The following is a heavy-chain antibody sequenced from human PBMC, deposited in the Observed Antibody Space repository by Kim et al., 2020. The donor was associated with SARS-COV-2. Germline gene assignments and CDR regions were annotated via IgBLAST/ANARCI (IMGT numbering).Heavy chain of an antibody. CDR1: GFTFSSYA. V-gene: IGHV3-30-3*01. J-gene: IGHJ5*02. Sequence: GGSLRLSCAASGFTFSSYAMHWVRQAPGKGLEWVAVISYDGSNKYYADSVKGRFTISRDNSKNTLYLQMNSLRAEDTAVYYCARNAKPAWAVASWGWFDPWGQGTLVTVSS. D-gene: IGHD6-19*01. CDR2: ISYDGSNK. CDR3: ARNAKPAWAVASWGWFDP.